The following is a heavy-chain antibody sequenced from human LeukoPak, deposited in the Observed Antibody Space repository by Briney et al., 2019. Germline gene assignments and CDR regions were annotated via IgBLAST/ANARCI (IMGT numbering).Heavy chain of an antibody. CDR1: GDTFSNYA. V-gene: IGHV1-69*06. CDR2: IIPVFGSS. Sequence: SVKVSCKASGDTFSNYAFTWVRQAPGQRIEYMGRIIPVFGSSIYAQKFQDRVTITADKSTGTTYMELRSLTSEDTALYYCGRGLGRGAAAHWGQGTLVTVSS. D-gene: IGHD3-10*01. CDR3: GRGLGRGAAAH. J-gene: IGHJ4*02.